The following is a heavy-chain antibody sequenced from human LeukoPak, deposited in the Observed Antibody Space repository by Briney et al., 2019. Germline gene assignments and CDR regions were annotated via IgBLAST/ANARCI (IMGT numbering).Heavy chain of an antibody. D-gene: IGHD5-18*01. CDR1: GGSISSYF. V-gene: IGHV4-59*08. Sequence: PSETLSLTCTVSGGSISSYFWSWIRQPPGKGLKWIGYLFHSGTTNYNPSLKSRVTISVDTSKTQFSLKLTSVTAADTAVYYCARSSAAVVTVFDYWGQGTLVTVSS. CDR3: ARSSAAVVTVFDY. J-gene: IGHJ4*02. CDR2: LFHSGTT.